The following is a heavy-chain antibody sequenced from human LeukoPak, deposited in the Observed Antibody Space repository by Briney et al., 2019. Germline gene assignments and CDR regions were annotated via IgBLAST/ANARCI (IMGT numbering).Heavy chain of an antibody. CDR2: IYYSGST. D-gene: IGHD1-26*01. CDR3: ARGRIVGATSLGTYYYYYMDV. CDR1: GGSISSYY. Sequence: SETLSLTCTASGGSISSYYWSWIRQPPGKGLEWIGYIYYSGSTNYNPSLKSRVTISVDTSKNQFSLKLSSVTAADTAVYYCARGRIVGATSLGTYYYYYMDVWGKGTTVTVSS. V-gene: IGHV4-59*01. J-gene: IGHJ6*03.